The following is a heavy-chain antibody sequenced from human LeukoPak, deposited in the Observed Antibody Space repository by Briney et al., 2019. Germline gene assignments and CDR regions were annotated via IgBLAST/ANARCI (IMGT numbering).Heavy chain of an antibody. D-gene: IGHD3-3*01. CDR3: ARDKILFTIFGVVIDY. CDR1: GFTFSSYT. V-gene: IGHV3-21*01. CDR2: IVSSSSYI. Sequence: GSLRLSCAASGFTFSSYTMNWVRQAPGKGLEWVSSIVSSSSYIYYADSVKGRFTISRDNAKNSLYLQMNSLRAEDTAVYYCARDKILFTIFGVVIDYWGQGTLVTVSS. J-gene: IGHJ4*02.